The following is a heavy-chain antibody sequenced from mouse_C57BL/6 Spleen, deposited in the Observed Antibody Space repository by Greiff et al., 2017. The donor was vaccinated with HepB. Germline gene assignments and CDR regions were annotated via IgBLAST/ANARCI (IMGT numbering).Heavy chain of an antibody. J-gene: IGHJ1*03. CDR3: AIRCYGSSYWYFDV. CDR2: ISYDGSN. Sequence: VQLQQSGPGLVKPSQSLSLTCSVTGYSITSGYYWNWIRQFPGNKLEWMGYISYDGSNNYNPSLKNRISITRDTSKNQFFLKLNSVTTEDTATYYCAIRCYGSSYWYFDVWGTGTTVTVSS. CDR1: GYSITSGYY. V-gene: IGHV3-6*01. D-gene: IGHD1-1*01.